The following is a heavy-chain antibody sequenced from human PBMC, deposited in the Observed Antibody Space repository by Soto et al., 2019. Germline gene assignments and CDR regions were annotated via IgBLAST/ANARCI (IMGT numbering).Heavy chain of an antibody. CDR3: ARNPRSDIFGVRNIVENWFDP. CDR2: ITHNNGAT. D-gene: IGHD3-3*02. Sequence: PGGSLRFSCAAPGFNFANFGMSWVRQAPGKGLQLVASITHNNGATYYSDSVKGRVSVSRDNSRNVMYLQMKGLGVDDTAVYFCARNPRSDIFGVRNIVENWFDPWGQGSLVTAPQ. J-gene: IGHJ5*02. CDR1: GFNFANFG. V-gene: IGHV3-23*01.